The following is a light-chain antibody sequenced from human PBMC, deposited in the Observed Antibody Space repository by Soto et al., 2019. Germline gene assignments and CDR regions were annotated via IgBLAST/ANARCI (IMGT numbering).Light chain of an antibody. V-gene: IGKV3-15*01. J-gene: IGKJ2*01. CDR1: QSVSLS. Sequence: EIVLTQSPATLSVSLGHSATLSCRASQSVSLSLAWYQMRPGQPPRLLIYGASTRATDIPARFSGSGSGTDFTLTISSLQPEDFATYYCQQSYRTPHTFGQGTKLETK. CDR2: GAS. CDR3: QQSYRTPHT.